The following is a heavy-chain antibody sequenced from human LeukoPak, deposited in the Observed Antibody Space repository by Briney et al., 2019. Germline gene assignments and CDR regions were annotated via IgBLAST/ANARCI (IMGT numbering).Heavy chain of an antibody. V-gene: IGHV4-34*01. CDR3: ARGRVTMVRGVDYGMDV. D-gene: IGHD3-10*01. Sequence: SETLSLTCTASGSSINSYYWTWIRQPPGKGLEWIGEINHSGSTNYNPSLKSRVTISVDTSKNQFSLKLSSVTAADTAVYYCARGRVTMVRGVDYGMDVWGQGTTVTVSS. CDR2: INHSGST. J-gene: IGHJ6*02. CDR1: GSSINSYY.